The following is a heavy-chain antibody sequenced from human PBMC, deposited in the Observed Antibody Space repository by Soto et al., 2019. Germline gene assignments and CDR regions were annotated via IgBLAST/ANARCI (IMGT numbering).Heavy chain of an antibody. D-gene: IGHD2-15*01. CDR1: GGSISSGGYS. CDR2: IYHSGST. V-gene: IGHV4-30-2*01. CDR3: ARDRKNLGYCSGGSCFDWYFDL. Sequence: QLQLQESGSGLVKPSQTLSLTCAVSGGSISSGGYSWSWIRQPPGKGLEWIGYIYHSGSTYYNPSLRSRVTISVDRSKNQFSLKLSSVTAADTAVYYCARDRKNLGYCSGGSCFDWYFDLWGRGTLVTVSS. J-gene: IGHJ2*01.